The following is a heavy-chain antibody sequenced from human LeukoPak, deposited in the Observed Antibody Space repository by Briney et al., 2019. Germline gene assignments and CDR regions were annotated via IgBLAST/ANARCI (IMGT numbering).Heavy chain of an antibody. J-gene: IGHJ4*02. CDR2: VAYDGNNK. Sequence: PGGSLRLSCAASGFTFSSYGMHWVRQAPGKGLEWVAFVAYDGNNKYYADSVKGRFTISRDNSKNTLYLQMNSLGAQDTAVYYCAKDRVLATVVFDYWGQGTLVTVSS. V-gene: IGHV3-30*18. CDR3: AKDRVLATVVFDY. D-gene: IGHD5-24*01. CDR1: GFTFSSYG.